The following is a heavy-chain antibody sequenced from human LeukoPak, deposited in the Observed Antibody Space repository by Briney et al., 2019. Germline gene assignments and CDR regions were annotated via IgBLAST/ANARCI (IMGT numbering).Heavy chain of an antibody. CDR1: GFTFSSYS. CDR2: ISSSSSYI. V-gene: IGHV3-21*01. J-gene: IGHJ6*03. Sequence: GGSLRLSCAASGFTFSSYSMNWVRQAPGKGLEWVSSISSSSSYIYYADSVKGRFTISRDNAKNSLYLQMNSLRAEDTAVYYCAKGSGSYYYYYMDVWGKGTTVTVSS. CDR3: AKGSGSYYYYYMDV. D-gene: IGHD3-10*01.